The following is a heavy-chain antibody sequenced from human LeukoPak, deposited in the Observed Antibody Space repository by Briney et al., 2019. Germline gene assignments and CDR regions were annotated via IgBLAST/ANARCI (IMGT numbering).Heavy chain of an antibody. J-gene: IGHJ4*02. CDR2: ISGSGGST. CDR1: GFTFSSYA. Sequence: GGSLRPSCAASGFTFSSYAMSWVRQAPGKGLEWVSAISGSGGSTYYADSVKGRFTISRDNSKNTLYLQMNSLRAEDTAVYYCAKDYDFWSGYPYYFDYWGQGTLVTVSS. V-gene: IGHV3-23*01. D-gene: IGHD3-3*01. CDR3: AKDYDFWSGYPYYFDY.